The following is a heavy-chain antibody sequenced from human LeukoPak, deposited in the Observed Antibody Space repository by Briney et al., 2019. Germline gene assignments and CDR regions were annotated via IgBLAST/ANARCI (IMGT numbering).Heavy chain of an antibody. CDR3: AKESSSQWLVRLLDY. V-gene: IGHV3-23*01. CDR1: GFTFSSYA. J-gene: IGHJ4*02. Sequence: GGSLRLSCAASGFTFSSYAMSWVRQAPGMGLEWVSAISGSGGSTYYADSVKGRFTISRDNSKNTLYLQMNSLRAEDTAVYYCAKESSSQWLVRLLDYWGQGTLVTVSS. CDR2: ISGSGGST. D-gene: IGHD6-19*01.